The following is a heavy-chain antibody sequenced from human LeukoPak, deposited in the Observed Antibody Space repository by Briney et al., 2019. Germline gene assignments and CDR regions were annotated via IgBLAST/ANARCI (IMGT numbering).Heavy chain of an antibody. D-gene: IGHD5-18*01. CDR2: INPNSGGT. Sequence: GASVNVSCKASGYTFTGYYMHWVRQAPGQGLEWMGWINPNSGGTNYAQKFQGRVTMTRDTSISTAYMELSRLRSDDTAVYYCARDPTAMVPNDAFDIWGQGTMVTVSS. V-gene: IGHV1-2*02. J-gene: IGHJ3*02. CDR3: ARDPTAMVPNDAFDI. CDR1: GYTFTGYY.